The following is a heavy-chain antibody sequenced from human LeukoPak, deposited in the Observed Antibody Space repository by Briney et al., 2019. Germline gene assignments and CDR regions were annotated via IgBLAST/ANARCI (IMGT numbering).Heavy chain of an antibody. Sequence: GGSLRLSCAASGFTFSSYAMSWVRQAPGKGLEWVAVIYSDRRTHYGDSVKGRFTISRDNSNNTLHLQMNSLRGEDTAVYYCARCGSDYDGGAFDIWGQGTVVTVSS. J-gene: IGHJ3*02. CDR3: ARCGSDYDGGAFDI. V-gene: IGHV3-23*03. CDR1: GFTFSSYA. D-gene: IGHD2-21*02. CDR2: IYSDRRT.